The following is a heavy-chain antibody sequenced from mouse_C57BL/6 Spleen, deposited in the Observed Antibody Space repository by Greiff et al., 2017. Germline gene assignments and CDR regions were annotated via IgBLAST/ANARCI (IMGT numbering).Heavy chain of an antibody. D-gene: IGHD3-2*02. Sequence: QVQLQQPGAELVRPGSSVKLSCKASGYTFTSYWMDWVKQRPGQGLEWIGNIYPSDSETHYNQKFKDKATLTVDKSSSTAYMQLSSLTSEDSAVYYCARGSGYWDYFDYWGQGTTLTVSS. CDR1: GYTFTSYW. CDR2: IYPSDSET. CDR3: ARGSGYWDYFDY. J-gene: IGHJ2*01. V-gene: IGHV1-61*01.